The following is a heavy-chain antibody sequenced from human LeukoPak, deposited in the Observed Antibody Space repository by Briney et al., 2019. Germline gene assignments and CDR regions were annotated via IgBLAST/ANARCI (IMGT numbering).Heavy chain of an antibody. J-gene: IGHJ4*02. CDR2: IRYHGSNI. V-gene: IGHV3-30*02. CDR3: AKVLTGYCGSTSCPFDS. D-gene: IGHD2-2*01. CDR1: GCTFSSYG. Sequence: GGSLRLSCAASGCTFSSYGMHWVRQAPGKGLEWVAYIRYHGSNINYADSVKGRFTICRDNSKAPLFLQMSSLRAEDTAVYYCAKVLTGYCGSTSCPFDSWGQGTPVTVSS.